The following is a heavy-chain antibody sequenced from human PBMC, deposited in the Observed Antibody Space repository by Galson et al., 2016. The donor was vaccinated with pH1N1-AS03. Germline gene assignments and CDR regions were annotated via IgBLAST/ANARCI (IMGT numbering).Heavy chain of an antibody. Sequence: SETLSLTCAVYGGSFTGYCWSWIRQTPGKGLEWIGEFNHRGSTDYNPSLKSRVTISVDTSKNQLSLRLDSVTAADTAVYHCALRSVDPRSFDHWGQGTLVTVSS. CDR1: GGSFTGYC. V-gene: IGHV4-34*06. D-gene: IGHD3-9*01. CDR3: ALRSVDPRSFDH. J-gene: IGHJ4*02. CDR2: FNHRGST.